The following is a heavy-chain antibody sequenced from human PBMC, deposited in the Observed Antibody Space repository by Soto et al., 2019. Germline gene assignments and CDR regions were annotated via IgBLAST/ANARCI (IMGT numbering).Heavy chain of an antibody. CDR1: GGSVSSGSYY. Sequence: QVQLQESGPGLVKPSETLSLTCTVSGGSVSSGSYYWSWIRQPPGKGLEWIGYIYYSGSTNYNPSRQSPVPISVDPSKNQFSLKLSSVTAADTAVYYCASVTRTCISTSCYRYYYGMDVWGQGTTVTVSS. V-gene: IGHV4-61*01. CDR3: ASVTRTCISTSCYRYYYGMDV. D-gene: IGHD2-2*02. J-gene: IGHJ6*02. CDR2: IYYSGST.